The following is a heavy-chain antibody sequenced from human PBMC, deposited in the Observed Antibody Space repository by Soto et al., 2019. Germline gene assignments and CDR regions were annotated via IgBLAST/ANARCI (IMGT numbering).Heavy chain of an antibody. D-gene: IGHD3-10*01. V-gene: IGHV4-39*01. CDR2: IFSSGGT. CDR3: ARQYYYGSGRQIDY. CDR1: GGSISSSSLQ. Sequence: SETLSLTCTVSGGSISSSSLQWGWIRQPPGRGLDWVGSIFSSGGTYYNPSLKSRVTISVDTSNNQFSLKLTSVTAADTAVYYCARQYYYGSGRQIDYWGQGTLVTVSS. J-gene: IGHJ4*02.